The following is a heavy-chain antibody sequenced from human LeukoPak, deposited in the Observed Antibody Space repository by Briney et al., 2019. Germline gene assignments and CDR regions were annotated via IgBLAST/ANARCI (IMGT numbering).Heavy chain of an antibody. J-gene: IGHJ4*02. D-gene: IGHD3-10*01. CDR1: GFSFSNYW. CDR3: VSAIRGSPIDY. CDR2: IKTDGSET. Sequence: GGSLRLSCAASGFSFSNYWMGWVRQAPGEGLACVANIKTDGSETYYVDSVKGRFTISRDNAKNSLFLQMNSLRAEDTAIYHCVSAIRGSPIDYWGQGTLVSVPS. V-gene: IGHV3-7*01.